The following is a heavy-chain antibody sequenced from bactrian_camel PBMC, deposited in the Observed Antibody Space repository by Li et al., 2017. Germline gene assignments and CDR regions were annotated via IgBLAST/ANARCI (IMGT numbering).Heavy chain of an antibody. J-gene: IGHJ6*01. CDR2: IDSDGDT. D-gene: IGHD5*01. V-gene: IGHV3S53*01. CDR3: AAGQGVGWCLDVIRVGAEPDFDY. Sequence: HVQLVESGGTLVKPGGSLTLSCAAGRYTYKRNCMGWFRQRPGKDREGVATIDSDGDTAYAESLKDRFTISVDNAKNTLYLQINSLKPEDSATYYCAAGQGVGWCLDVIRVGAEPDFDYWGHGTQVTVS. CDR1: RYTYKRNC.